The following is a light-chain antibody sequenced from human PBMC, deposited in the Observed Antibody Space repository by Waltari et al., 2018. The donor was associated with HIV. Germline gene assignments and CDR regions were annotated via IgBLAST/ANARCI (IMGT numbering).Light chain of an antibody. CDR3: QSYDSSLSGWV. V-gene: IGLV1-40*01. Sequence: QSVLTQPPSVSGGPGQRVTISCTGSSSNIGSGYYVHWYQQFPGTAPKVLIYANTNRPSGVPDRFSGSKSGYSASLVITGLQAEDDADYYCQSYDSSLSGWVFGGGTKLTVL. CDR1: SSNIGSGYY. CDR2: ANT. J-gene: IGLJ3*02.